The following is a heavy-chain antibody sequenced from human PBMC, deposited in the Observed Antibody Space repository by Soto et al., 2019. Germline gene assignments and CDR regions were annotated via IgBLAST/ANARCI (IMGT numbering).Heavy chain of an antibody. CDR2: IYWNDDK. Sequence: QITLKESGPTLVKPTQTLTLTCTFSGFSLSTSGVGVGWIRQPPGKALEWLALIYWNDDKRYSPSLKSRLTITNDTSKNQVVLTMTNMDPVDTATYYCAHRSTPPYYDFWSGYSNYFDYWGQGTLVTVSS. CDR1: GFSLSTSGVG. D-gene: IGHD3-3*01. V-gene: IGHV2-5*01. CDR3: AHRSTPPYYDFWSGYSNYFDY. J-gene: IGHJ4*02.